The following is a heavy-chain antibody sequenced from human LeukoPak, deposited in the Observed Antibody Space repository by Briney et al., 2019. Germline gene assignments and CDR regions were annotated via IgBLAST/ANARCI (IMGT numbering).Heavy chain of an antibody. D-gene: IGHD2-15*01. CDR2: ILYDGSNR. CDR1: GFTFSNYA. CDR3: ARGRGYCSGVSCYEAYFDY. J-gene: IGHJ4*02. V-gene: IGHV3-30-3*01. Sequence: GGSLRLSCAASGFTFSNYAMHWVRQAPGKGLEWVAVILYDGSNRYYADSVKGRFTISRDNSKNTLYLQMNSLRAEDTAVHYCARGRGYCSGVSCYEAYFDYWGQGTLVTVSS.